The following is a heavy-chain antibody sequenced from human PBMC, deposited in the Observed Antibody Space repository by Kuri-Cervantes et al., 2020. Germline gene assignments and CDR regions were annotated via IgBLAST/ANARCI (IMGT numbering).Heavy chain of an antibody. CDR1: GFTFSSYA. Sequence: GESLKISCAASGFTFSSYAMHWVRQAPGKGLEWVAVISYDGSNKYYADSVKGRFTISRDNSKNTLYLQMNSLRAEDTAVYYCASGYYDILTGYRWTYYFDYWGQGTLVTVSS. D-gene: IGHD3-9*01. V-gene: IGHV3-30*01. CDR2: ISYDGSNK. J-gene: IGHJ4*02. CDR3: ASGYYDILTGYRWTYYFDY.